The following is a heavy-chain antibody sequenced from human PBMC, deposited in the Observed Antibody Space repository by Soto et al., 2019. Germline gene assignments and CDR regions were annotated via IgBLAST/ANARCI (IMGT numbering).Heavy chain of an antibody. D-gene: IGHD3-22*01. Sequence: EVQLLESGGDLLQPGGSLRLSCAASGFTFSNYAMTWVRQAPGKGLGWVSVISGSGGSTYYADSVKGRFTISRDTSKNTLYLQMNNLRAEDTALYYCAKGTSYYDSSGFDYWGQGTLVTVSS. V-gene: IGHV3-23*01. J-gene: IGHJ4*02. CDR3: AKGTSYYDSSGFDY. CDR2: ISGSGGST. CDR1: GFTFSNYA.